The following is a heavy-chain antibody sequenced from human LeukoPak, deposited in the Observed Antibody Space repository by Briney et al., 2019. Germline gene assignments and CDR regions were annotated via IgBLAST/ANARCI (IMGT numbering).Heavy chain of an antibody. CDR2: ISYDGSNT. V-gene: IGHV3-30-3*01. CDR1: GFTFNSFD. D-gene: IGHD2-8*01. CDR3: AREGVYFDY. Sequence: GGSLRLSCTASGFTFNSFDMHWVRQAPGKGLEWVALISYDGSNTYYADSVKGRFTISRDNSKNTLYLQMNSLRAEDTALYCCAREGVYFDYWGQGSLVSVSS. J-gene: IGHJ4*02.